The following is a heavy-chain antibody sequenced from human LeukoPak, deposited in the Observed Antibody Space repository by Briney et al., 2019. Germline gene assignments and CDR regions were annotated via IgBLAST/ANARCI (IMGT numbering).Heavy chain of an antibody. CDR1: GFTFADYS. J-gene: IGHJ4*02. CDR2: ISASGVMT. CDR3: AKDRSIGTYYTFDH. V-gene: IGHV3-23*01. D-gene: IGHD1-26*01. Sequence: GGSLRLSCIASGFTFADYSMTWFRQAPGKGLEWVSSISASGVMTYYADSVKGRITVSRDNSKNSVYLQMSRLTAADTAVYYCAKDRSIGTYYTFDHWGQGTLVTVSS.